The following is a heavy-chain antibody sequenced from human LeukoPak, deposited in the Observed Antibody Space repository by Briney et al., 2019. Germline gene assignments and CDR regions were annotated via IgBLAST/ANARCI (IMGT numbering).Heavy chain of an antibody. D-gene: IGHD2-2*01. Sequence: SETLSLTCTVSGGSISSGGYYWSWIRQHPGKGLEWIGYIYYSGSTYYNPSLKSRVTISVDTSKNQFSLKLSSVTAADTAVYYCARDEVSDCSSTSCYGDEAIYYYGMDVWGQGTTVTVSS. CDR3: ARDEVSDCSSTSCYGDEAIYYYGMDV. J-gene: IGHJ6*02. CDR2: IYYSGST. V-gene: IGHV4-31*03. CDR1: GGSISSGGYY.